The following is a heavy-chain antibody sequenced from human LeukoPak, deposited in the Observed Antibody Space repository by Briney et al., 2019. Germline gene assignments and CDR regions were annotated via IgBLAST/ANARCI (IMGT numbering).Heavy chain of an antibody. CDR1: GGSISSYY. J-gene: IGHJ4*02. CDR3: AAGYSYGLTFDY. Sequence: SETLSLTCTVSGGSISSYYRSWIRQPAGKGLEWIGRIYTSGSTNYNPSLKSRVTMSVDTSKNQFSLKLSSVTAADTAVYYCAAGYSYGLTFDYWGQGTLVTVSS. V-gene: IGHV4-4*07. CDR2: IYTSGST. D-gene: IGHD5-18*01.